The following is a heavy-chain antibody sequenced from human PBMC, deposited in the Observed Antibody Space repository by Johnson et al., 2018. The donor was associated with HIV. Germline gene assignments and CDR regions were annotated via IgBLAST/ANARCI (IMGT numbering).Heavy chain of an antibody. D-gene: IGHD4-23*01. V-gene: IGHV3-30*02. CDR3: ATERAVVSANAFDI. CDR2: IQYDGNHE. J-gene: IGHJ3*02. CDR1: GFTFSNYG. Sequence: QEQLVESGGGVVQPGRSLRLSCAASGFTFSNYGIHWVRQAPGKGLEWVAFIQYDGNHENYIDSVKGRFTISRDNSKNTLYLQMNSLRPEDTAVYYCATERAVVSANAFDIWGQGTMVTVSS.